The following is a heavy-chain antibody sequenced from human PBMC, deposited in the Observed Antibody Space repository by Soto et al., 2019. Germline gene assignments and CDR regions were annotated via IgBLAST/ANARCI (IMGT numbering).Heavy chain of an antibody. CDR2: INTKFGST. J-gene: IGHJ2*01. D-gene: IGHD5-12*01. CDR1: GGSFSKQA. CDR3: ARGASSGFAYWYFDL. Sequence: QVQLVQSGAELKKPGSSVKVSCEASGGSFSKQAISWVRQAPGQGPEWMGGINTKFGSTNYAPKFQGRISITADESTNTVYMALSSLTSEDTAVYYCARGASSGFAYWYFDLWGRGTLVSVSS. V-gene: IGHV1-69*01.